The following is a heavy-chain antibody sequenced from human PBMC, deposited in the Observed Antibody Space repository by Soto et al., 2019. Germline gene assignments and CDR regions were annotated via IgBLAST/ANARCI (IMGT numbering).Heavy chain of an antibody. CDR2: ISKSDYT. CDR3: AREDSIIIPAVSDF. V-gene: IGHV3-21*01. CDR1: GFAFNNYG. Sequence: GSLRLSCTVSGFAFNNYGINWVRQAPGQGLEWVSSISKSDYTYYSDSVKGRFTISRDNAKNSVSLQMNTLRVEDTTVYYCAREDSIIIPAVSDFWGQGTLVTVSS. J-gene: IGHJ4*02. D-gene: IGHD2-2*01.